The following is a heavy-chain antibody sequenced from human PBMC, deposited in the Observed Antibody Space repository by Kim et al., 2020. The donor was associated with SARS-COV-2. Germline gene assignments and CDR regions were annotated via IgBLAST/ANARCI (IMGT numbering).Heavy chain of an antibody. CDR3: ARDGCSSTSCYLYYMDV. Sequence: LKSRVTMSVDTSRNQFSLKLRSVTAADTAVYYCARDGCSSTSCYLYYMDVWGKGTTVTVSS. J-gene: IGHJ6*03. V-gene: IGHV4-4*06. D-gene: IGHD2-2*01.